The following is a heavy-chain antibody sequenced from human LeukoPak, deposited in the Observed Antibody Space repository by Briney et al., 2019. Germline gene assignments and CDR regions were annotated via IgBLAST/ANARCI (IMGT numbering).Heavy chain of an antibody. D-gene: IGHD1-26*01. CDR3: ARDTDGSLDY. CDR2: IKQDGSTK. J-gene: IGHJ4*02. Sequence: PGGSLRLSCTASGFTFTNSWMAWVRQAPGKGLEWVANIKQDGSTKHYADSLKGRFTISRDNPKNSLYLQMNSLRADDTAVYYCARDTDGSLDYWGRGSLVTVAS. V-gene: IGHV3-7*01. CDR1: GFTFTNSW.